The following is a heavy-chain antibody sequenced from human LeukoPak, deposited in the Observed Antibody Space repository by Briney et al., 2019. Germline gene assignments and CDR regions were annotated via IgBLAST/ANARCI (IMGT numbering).Heavy chain of an antibody. CDR2: IYYSGST. Sequence: SETLSLTCTVSGGSISSTTYYWGWIRQPPGKGLEWIGSIYYSGSTYYNPSLKSRVTISVDTSKNQFSLKLNSVTAADTAVYYCARGGFSSWPFDYWGQGTLVTVSS. CDR3: ARGGFSSWPFDY. D-gene: IGHD6-13*01. V-gene: IGHV4-39*01. J-gene: IGHJ4*02. CDR1: GGSISSTTYY.